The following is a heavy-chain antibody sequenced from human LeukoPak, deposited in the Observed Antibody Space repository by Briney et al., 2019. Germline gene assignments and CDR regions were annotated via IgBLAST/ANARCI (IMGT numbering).Heavy chain of an antibody. Sequence: SETLSLTCTVSGGFIRRSSYYWGWIRQPPGKGLEWIGSTYKSGTTYYDPPLKSRITISVDTSKNQFSLRLTSVTAADTAVYYCARSNSVAPSPFRYWGQGTLVTVSS. CDR3: ARSNSVAPSPFRY. V-gene: IGHV4-39*01. D-gene: IGHD5-12*01. CDR2: TYKSGTT. CDR1: GGFIRRSSYY. J-gene: IGHJ4*02.